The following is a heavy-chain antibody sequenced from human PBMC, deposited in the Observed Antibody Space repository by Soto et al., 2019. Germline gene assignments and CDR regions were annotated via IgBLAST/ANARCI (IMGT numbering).Heavy chain of an antibody. CDR1: AFTFSSYG. CDR3: ERDWYFDL. J-gene: IGHJ2*01. CDR2: IWYDASNK. Sequence: QVQLVESGGGVVQPGRSLRLSCAASAFTFSSYGMHWVRQAPGKGLEWVALIWYDASNKYYADSVKGRFTISRDNYKNALYVEMKSLRAEDTSVYYCERDWYFDLWGRGTLGTGSS. V-gene: IGHV3-33*01.